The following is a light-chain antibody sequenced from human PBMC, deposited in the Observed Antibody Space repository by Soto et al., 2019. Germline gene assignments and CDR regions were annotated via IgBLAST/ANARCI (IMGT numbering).Light chain of an antibody. V-gene: IGLV1-47*01. CDR3: AAWDDSLSAHVV. CDR2: RNN. J-gene: IGLJ2*01. Sequence: QPVLTQPPSASGTPGQRVTISCSGSSSNIGSNYVYWYQQLPGTAPKLPIYRNNQRPSGVPDRFSGSKSGTSASLAISGLRSEDEADYYCAAWDDSLSAHVVFGGGTKLTVL. CDR1: SSNIGSNY.